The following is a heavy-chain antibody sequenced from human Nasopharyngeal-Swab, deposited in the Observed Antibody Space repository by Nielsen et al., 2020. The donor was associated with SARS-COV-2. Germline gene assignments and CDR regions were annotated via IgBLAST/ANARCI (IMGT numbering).Heavy chain of an antibody. CDR1: GGSLRSGDYY. CDR3: ARLIAVAGRFDY. J-gene: IGHJ4*02. V-gene: IGHV4-61*02. D-gene: IGHD6-19*01. Sequence: SETLSLTCDVFGGSLRSGDYYWSWIRQPAGEGLEWIGRIYTNGGTNYNPSLTSRVTISVDMSKNQFSLKLSSVTAADTAVYYCARLIAVAGRFDYWGQGTLVTVSS. CDR2: IYTNGGT.